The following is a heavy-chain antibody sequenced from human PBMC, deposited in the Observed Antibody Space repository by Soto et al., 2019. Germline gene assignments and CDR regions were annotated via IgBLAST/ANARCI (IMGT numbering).Heavy chain of an antibody. CDR1: GDSASRGSYH. Sequence: SDTLLLTCSFSGDSASRGSYHWSWIRQPPGKGLEWIGFKPYTGSPDYNPSPKSRVVISIDRSKNQFSLKLSSVTATDTAVYFCAKVGWGGDSWGQGTLVTVSS. J-gene: IGHJ4*02. CDR2: KPYTGSP. D-gene: IGHD7-27*01. V-gene: IGHV4-61*01. CDR3: AKVGWGGDS.